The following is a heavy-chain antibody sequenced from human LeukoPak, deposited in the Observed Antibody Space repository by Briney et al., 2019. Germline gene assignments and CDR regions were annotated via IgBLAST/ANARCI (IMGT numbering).Heavy chain of an antibody. V-gene: IGHV3-21*01. D-gene: IGHD3-22*01. J-gene: IGHJ4*02. CDR3: ASELETYYYDSSGRSFDY. CDR1: GFTFSSYS. CDR2: ISSSSSYI. Sequence: PGGSLRLSCAASGFTFSSYSMNWVRQAPGKGLEWVSSISSSSSYIYYADSVKGRFTISRDNAKNSLYLQMNSLRAEDTAVYYCASELETYYYDSSGRSFDYWGQGTLVTVSS.